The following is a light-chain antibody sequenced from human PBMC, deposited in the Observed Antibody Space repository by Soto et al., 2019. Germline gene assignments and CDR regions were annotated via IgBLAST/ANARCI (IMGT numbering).Light chain of an antibody. CDR2: DVS. V-gene: IGLV2-14*01. CDR3: SSYTSSSTVV. CDR1: SSDVGGYNY. Sequence: ALTQPASVSGSPGQSITISCPGTSSDVGGYNYVSWYQQHPGKAPKLMIYDVSNRPSWVSNRFSGSKSGNTASLTISGLQAEDEADYYCSSYTSSSTVVFGGGTKLTVL. J-gene: IGLJ2*01.